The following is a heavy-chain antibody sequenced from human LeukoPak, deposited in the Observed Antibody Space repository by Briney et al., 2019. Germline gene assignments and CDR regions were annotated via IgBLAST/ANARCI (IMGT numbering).Heavy chain of an antibody. CDR3: ARDLGGYNWNYDY. V-gene: IGHV3-23*01. CDR1: GFTFSTYA. Sequence: GGSLRLSCAASGFTFSTYAMTWVRQAPGKGLEWVSLISWDGGSTYYADSVKGRFTISRDNAKNSLYLQMNSLRAEDTAVYYCARDLGGYNWNYDYWGQGTLVTVSS. J-gene: IGHJ4*02. D-gene: IGHD1-7*01. CDR2: ISWDGGST.